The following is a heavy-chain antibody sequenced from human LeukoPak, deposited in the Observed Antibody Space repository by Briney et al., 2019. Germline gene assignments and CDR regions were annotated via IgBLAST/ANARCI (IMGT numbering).Heavy chain of an antibody. Sequence: GASVKVSCKVSGYTLTELSMHWVRQAPGKGLEWVAISYSGNTTYCADSVRGRFTISRDKSKNRLHLQMNSLRAEDTAVYYCATYSSGRRGYYFDSWGQGTLVTVSS. J-gene: IGHJ4*02. CDR2: SYSGNTT. D-gene: IGHD6-19*01. CDR1: GYTLTELS. V-gene: IGHV3-66*01. CDR3: ATYSSGRRGYYFDS.